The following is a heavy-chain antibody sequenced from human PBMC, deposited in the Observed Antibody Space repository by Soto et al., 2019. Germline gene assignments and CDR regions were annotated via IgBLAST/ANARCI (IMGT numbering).Heavy chain of an antibody. CDR2: IYYSGST. J-gene: IGHJ4*02. CDR3: AREYTYYYASGSSQ. V-gene: IGHV4-30-4*01. D-gene: IGHD3-10*01. CDR1: GGSISSGDYY. Sequence: SETLSLTCTDSGGSISSGDYYWSWIRQPPGKGLEWIGYIYYSGSTYYNPSLKSRVTISVDTSKNQLSLKLSSVTAADTAVYYCAREYTYYYASGSSQWGQGTQVTVSS.